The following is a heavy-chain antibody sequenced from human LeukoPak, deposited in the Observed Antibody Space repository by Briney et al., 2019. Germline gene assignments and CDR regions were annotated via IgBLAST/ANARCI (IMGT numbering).Heavy chain of an antibody. Sequence: GGSLRLSCAASGFTFSSFSMNWVRQAPGKGLEWVSSISSSSYIYYADSVKGRFTISRDNAKNSLYLQMNSLRAEDTAVYYCARSGGGSNFDYWGQGTLVTVSS. CDR3: ARSGGGSNFDY. CDR2: ISSSSYI. D-gene: IGHD2-15*01. CDR1: GFTFSSFS. V-gene: IGHV3-21*01. J-gene: IGHJ4*02.